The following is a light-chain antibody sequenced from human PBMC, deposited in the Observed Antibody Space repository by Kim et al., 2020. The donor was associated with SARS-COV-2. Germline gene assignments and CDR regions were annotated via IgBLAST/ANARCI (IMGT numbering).Light chain of an antibody. Sequence: FMLTQPHSASESPGKTVTISCTRSSGSIASNYVQWYQQRPGSAPTTVIYEDNQRPSGVPDRFSGSIDSSSNSASLTISGLKTEDEADYYGQCYDSSKGVVFGGGTQLTVL. CDR1: SGSIASNY. CDR3: QCYDSSKGVV. J-gene: IGLJ2*01. V-gene: IGLV6-57*03. CDR2: EDN.